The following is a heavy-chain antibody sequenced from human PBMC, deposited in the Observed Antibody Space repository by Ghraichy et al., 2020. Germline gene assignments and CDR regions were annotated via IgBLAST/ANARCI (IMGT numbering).Heavy chain of an antibody. J-gene: IGHJ6*02. CDR3: AKDTGARVRFLEWLPLTYYYGMDV. V-gene: IGHV3-9*01. CDR1: GFTFDDYA. CDR2: ISWNSGSI. D-gene: IGHD3-3*01. Sequence: GGSLRLSCAASGFTFDDYAMHWVRQAPGKGLEWVSGISWNSGSIGYADSVKGRFTISRDNAKNSLYLQMNSLRAEDTALYYCAKDTGARVRFLEWLPLTYYYGMDVWGQGTTVTVSS.